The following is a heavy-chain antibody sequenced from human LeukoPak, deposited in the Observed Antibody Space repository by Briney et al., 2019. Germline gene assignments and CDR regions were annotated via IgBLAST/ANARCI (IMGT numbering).Heavy chain of an antibody. J-gene: IGHJ4*02. CDR2: ISSSSSYI. D-gene: IGHD2-15*01. Sequence: GGSLRLSCAASGFTFSSYSMNWVRQAPGKGLEWVSSISSSSSYIYYADSVKGRFTISRDNAKNSLYLQMNSLRAEDTAVYYCARGADMSPYYFDYWGQGTLVTVSS. V-gene: IGHV3-21*01. CDR1: GFTFSSYS. CDR3: ARGADMSPYYFDY.